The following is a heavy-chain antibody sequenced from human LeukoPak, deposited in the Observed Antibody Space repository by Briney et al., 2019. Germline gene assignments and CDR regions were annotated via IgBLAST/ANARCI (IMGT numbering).Heavy chain of an antibody. Sequence: GGSLRLSCTASGFTFCDYAMSWVRQAPGKGLEWVSYISSSGSTIYYADSVKGRFTISRDNAKNSLYLQMNSLRAEDTAVYCCARDRGGTDDYWGQGTLVTVSS. D-gene: IGHD1-1*01. J-gene: IGHJ4*02. CDR3: ARDRGGTDDY. V-gene: IGHV3-11*01. CDR1: GFTFCDYA. CDR2: ISSSGSTI.